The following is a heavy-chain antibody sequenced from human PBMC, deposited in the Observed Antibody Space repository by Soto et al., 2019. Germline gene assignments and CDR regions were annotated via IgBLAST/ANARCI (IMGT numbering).Heavy chain of an antibody. V-gene: IGHV3-23*01. D-gene: IGHD2-15*01. J-gene: IGHJ4*02. Sequence: EVHLLESGGDLGQPGGSLRLSCAASGFTFSNYAMSWVRQAPGKGLDWVSVISGSAAITFYADSVKGRFTISRDNSKNTLYLPLNRRRAEHTAVYYCAKWTGRYCSGGRCYLDDPFDYWGQGTLVTVSS. CDR3: AKWTGRYCSGGRCYLDDPFDY. CDR2: ISGSAAIT. CDR1: GFTFSNYA.